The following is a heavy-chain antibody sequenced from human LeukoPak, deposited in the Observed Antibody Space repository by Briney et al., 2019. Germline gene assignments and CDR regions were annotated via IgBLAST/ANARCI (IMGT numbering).Heavy chain of an antibody. Sequence: SETLSLTCTVSGGSISSSSYYWGWIRQPPGKGLEWIGSIYYSGSTYYNPSLKSRVTISVDTSKNQFSLKLSSVTAADTAVYYCARHGHLYYYMDVWGKGTTVTVSS. J-gene: IGHJ6*03. CDR3: ARHGHLYYYMDV. V-gene: IGHV4-39*01. CDR1: GGSISSSSYY. CDR2: IYYSGST.